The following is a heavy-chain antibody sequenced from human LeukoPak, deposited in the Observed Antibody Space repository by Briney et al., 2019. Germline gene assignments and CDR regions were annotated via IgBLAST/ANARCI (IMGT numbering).Heavy chain of an antibody. D-gene: IGHD3-16*01. CDR1: GYSFNNHW. CDR2: FHPGDSET. V-gene: IGHV5-51*01. Sequence: GESLQISCQTSGYSFNNHWIGWVRQQPGKGLEWMGIFHPGDSETRSSPSFQGLVTMSADQSITTSYLQWNSLKAADTAMYLCARGPGDSSCSDYFDPWGPGTLVTVSS. CDR3: ARGPGDSSCSDYFDP. J-gene: IGHJ4*02.